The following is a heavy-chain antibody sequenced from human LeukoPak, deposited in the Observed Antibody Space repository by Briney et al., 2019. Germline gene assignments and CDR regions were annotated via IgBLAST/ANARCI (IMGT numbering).Heavy chain of an antibody. J-gene: IGHJ5*02. V-gene: IGHV3-30*07. D-gene: IGHD2-2*01. Sequence: GGSLRLSCAASGFTFSSYAMHWVRQAPGKGLEWVAVISYDGSNKYYADSVKGRFTISRDNSKNTLYLQMNSLRAEDTAVYYCARDRFNPAAMSNWFDPWGQGTLVTVSS. CDR3: ARDRFNPAAMSNWFDP. CDR2: ISYDGSNK. CDR1: GFTFSSYA.